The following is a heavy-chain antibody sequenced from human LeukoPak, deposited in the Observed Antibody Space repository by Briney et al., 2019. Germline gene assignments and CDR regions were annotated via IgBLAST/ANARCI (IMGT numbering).Heavy chain of an antibody. Sequence: GGSLRLSCAASGFTFSSYAMHWIRRAPGKGLEWVAVISYDGSNKYYADSVKGRFTISRDNSKNTLYLQMNSLRAEDTAVYYCARGYYDSSGYQYFDYWGQGTLVTVSS. V-gene: IGHV3-30-3*01. D-gene: IGHD3-22*01. CDR3: ARGYYDSSGYQYFDY. CDR2: ISYDGSNK. CDR1: GFTFSSYA. J-gene: IGHJ4*02.